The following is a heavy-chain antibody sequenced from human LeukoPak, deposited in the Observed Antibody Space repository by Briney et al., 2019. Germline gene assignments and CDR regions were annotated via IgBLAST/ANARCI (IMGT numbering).Heavy chain of an antibody. D-gene: IGHD5-12*01. Sequence: GGSLRLSCAASGFTFSSYSMNWVRQAPGKGLERVSSISSSSSYIYYADSVKGRFTISRDNSKNTLYLQMNSLRAEDTAVYYCAKDRSGYDPYFDYWGQGTLVTVSS. CDR1: GFTFSSYS. J-gene: IGHJ4*02. CDR3: AKDRSGYDPYFDY. CDR2: ISSSSSYI. V-gene: IGHV3-21*04.